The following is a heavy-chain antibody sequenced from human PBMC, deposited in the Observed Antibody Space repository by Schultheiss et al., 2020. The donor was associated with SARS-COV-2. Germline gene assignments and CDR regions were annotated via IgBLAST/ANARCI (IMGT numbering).Heavy chain of an antibody. CDR1: GFTFTTSG. Sequence: GGSLRLSCGASGFTFTTSGMTWVRQAPGEGLEWVSTISSSGDTFYADSLRGRFTISRDNAKNSVYLQMNSLRDEDTAVYYCARDGSEWSRSDWGQGTRVTVSS. J-gene: IGHJ4*02. CDR3: ARDGSEWSRSD. CDR2: ISSSGDT. D-gene: IGHD3-3*01. V-gene: IGHV3-21*01.